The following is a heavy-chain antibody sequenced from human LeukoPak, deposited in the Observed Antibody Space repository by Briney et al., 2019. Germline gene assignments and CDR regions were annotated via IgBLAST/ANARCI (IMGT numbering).Heavy chain of an antibody. V-gene: IGHV3-53*01. CDR2: IYSGGST. J-gene: IGHJ4*02. CDR3: ARDLGDQLLFQFDY. CDR1: GFTVSSNY. Sequence: GGSLRLSCAPSGFTVSSNYMSWVRQAPGKGLGWVSVIYSGGSTSYADSVKGRFTISRDNSKNTLYLQMNSLRAEDTAVYYCARDLGDQLLFQFDYGSQGTLVTASS. D-gene: IGHD2-2*01.